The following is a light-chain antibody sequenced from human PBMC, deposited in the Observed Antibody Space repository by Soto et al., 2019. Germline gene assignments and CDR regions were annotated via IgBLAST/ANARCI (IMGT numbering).Light chain of an antibody. Sequence: EIVLTQSPGTLYLSPGERATLSCRASQSVSSSDLAWYQQKPGQSPRLLIYGASSRATGIPARFSGRGSGTDFTLTSSRLEPEDFAVYYCQQYGSSPDTFGQGTKLEI. CDR3: QQYGSSPDT. CDR1: QSVSSSD. V-gene: IGKV3-20*01. J-gene: IGKJ2*01. CDR2: GAS.